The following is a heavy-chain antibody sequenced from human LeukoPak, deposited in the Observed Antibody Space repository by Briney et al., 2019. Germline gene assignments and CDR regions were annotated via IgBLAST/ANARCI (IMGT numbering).Heavy chain of an antibody. D-gene: IGHD3-10*01. V-gene: IGHV3-20*01. CDR1: GFTFDDYG. Sequence: RAGGSLRLSCAASGFTFDDYGMSWVRQAPGKGLEWVSGTNWNGGSTGYADSVKGRFTISRDNAKNSLYLQMNSLRAEDTALYHCARGGAYYYGSGSYYKEFDYWGQGTLVTVSS. CDR2: TNWNGGST. J-gene: IGHJ4*02. CDR3: ARGGAYYYGSGSYYKEFDY.